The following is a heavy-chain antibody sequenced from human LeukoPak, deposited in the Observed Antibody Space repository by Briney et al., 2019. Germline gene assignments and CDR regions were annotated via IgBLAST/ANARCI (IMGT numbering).Heavy chain of an antibody. CDR2: ISYSGST. Sequence: SETLSLTCTVSGGSISSSSRDYYWGWVRQPPGKGLEWMGSISYSGSTYYNPSLKSRVTISADTSNNKFSLKLTSVTAADTAVDYGARYRHNHHYDYWGQGTLVTVSS. CDR1: GGSISSSSRDYY. D-gene: IGHD1-14*01. J-gene: IGHJ4*02. V-gene: IGHV4-39*01. CDR3: ARYRHNHHYDY.